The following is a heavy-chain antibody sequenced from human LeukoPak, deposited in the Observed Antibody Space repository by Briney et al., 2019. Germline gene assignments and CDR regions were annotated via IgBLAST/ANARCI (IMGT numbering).Heavy chain of an antibody. CDR1: GFTFGSFS. CDR3: VRDLNYVFDY. D-gene: IGHD4-11*01. V-gene: IGHV3-48*01. Sequence: GGSLRLSCAASGFTFGSFSMNWVRQAPGEGLEWVSNIRSDSSTTWYADSVKGRFTVSRDNAKNSLYLQLTSLTVEDTAVYYCVRDLNYVFDYWGQGTLVTVSS. J-gene: IGHJ4*02. CDR2: IRSDSSTT.